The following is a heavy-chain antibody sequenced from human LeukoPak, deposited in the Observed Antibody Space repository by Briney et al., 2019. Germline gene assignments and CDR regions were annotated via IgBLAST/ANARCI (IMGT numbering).Heavy chain of an antibody. Sequence: GEPVKSACKASEYDFLSHWIGWVRQMPVKGPEWMGRIFPGDSDTRYSPSFQGPVTISADTSINTAYLQWSSLKASDTAMYYCAKSECRGILVCPDYWGQGTLVTVSS. V-gene: IGHV5-51*01. CDR1: EYDFLSHW. CDR2: IFPGDSDT. CDR3: AKSECRGILVCPDY. J-gene: IGHJ4*02. D-gene: IGHD3-16*02.